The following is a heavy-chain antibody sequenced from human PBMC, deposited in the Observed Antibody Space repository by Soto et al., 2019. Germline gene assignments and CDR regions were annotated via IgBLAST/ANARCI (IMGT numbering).Heavy chain of an antibody. D-gene: IGHD3-3*01. V-gene: IGHV1-2*02. Sequence: QLHLVQSGAVVKKPGASVTVSCSASGYPVTAYYMHWVRQAPGRGLEWMGGINPATGAAKYTQTFQGRVTMTRYTSTRTVFMELSGLTSADTAVFYCARGGGVGVAGSAAFDMWGQGTLVTVSS. J-gene: IGHJ3*02. CDR1: GYPVTAYY. CDR2: INPATGAA. CDR3: ARGGGVGVAGSAAFDM.